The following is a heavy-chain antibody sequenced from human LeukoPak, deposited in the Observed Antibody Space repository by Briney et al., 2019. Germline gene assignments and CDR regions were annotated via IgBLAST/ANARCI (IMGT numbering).Heavy chain of an antibody. CDR3: ARGGRRDSSGSLFDY. V-gene: IGHV3-30*04. D-gene: IGHD3-22*01. J-gene: IGHJ4*02. Sequence: GRSLRLSCAASGFTFSSYAMHRVRQAPGKGLEWVAVISYDGSNKYYADSVKGRFTISRDNSKNTLYLQMNSLRAEDTAVYYCARGGRRDSSGSLFDYWGQGTLVTVSS. CDR1: GFTFSSYA. CDR2: ISYDGSNK.